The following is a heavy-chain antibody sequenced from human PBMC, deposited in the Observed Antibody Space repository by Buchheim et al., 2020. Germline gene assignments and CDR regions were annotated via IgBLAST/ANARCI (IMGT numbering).Heavy chain of an antibody. CDR3: ARVTTPYSSSPSPFDY. V-gene: IGHV1-2*04. CDR1: GYTFTGYY. CDR2: INPNSGGT. D-gene: IGHD6-6*01. Sequence: QVQLVQSGAEVKKPGASVKVSCKASGYTFTGYYMHWVRQAPGQGLEWMGWINPNSGGTNYAQQFQGWVTMTRDTSISTAFMELSRLRSDDTAVYYCARVTTPYSSSPSPFDYWGQGTL. J-gene: IGHJ4*02.